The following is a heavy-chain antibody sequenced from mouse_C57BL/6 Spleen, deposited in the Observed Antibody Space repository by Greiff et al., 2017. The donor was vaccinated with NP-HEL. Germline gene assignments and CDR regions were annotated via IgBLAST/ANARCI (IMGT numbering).Heavy chain of an antibody. V-gene: IGHV1-80*01. Sequence: VKLVESGAELVKPGASVKISCKASGYAFSSYWMNWVKQRPGKGLEWIGQIYPGDGDTNYNGKFKGKATLTADKSSSTAYMQLSSLTSEDSAVYFCARLGGSSSGNYFDYWGQGTTLTVSS. CDR1: GYAFSSYW. CDR2: IYPGDGDT. CDR3: ARLGGSSSGNYFDY. J-gene: IGHJ2*01. D-gene: IGHD1-1*01.